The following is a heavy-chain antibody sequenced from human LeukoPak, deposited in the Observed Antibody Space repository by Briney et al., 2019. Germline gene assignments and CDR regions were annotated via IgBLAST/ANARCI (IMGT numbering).Heavy chain of an antibody. D-gene: IGHD3-3*01. Sequence: GGSLRLSCAASGFTFSSYWMSWVRQAPGKGLEWVANIKQDGSEKYYVDSVKGRFTISRDNAKNSLYLQMNSLRAEDTAEYYCARDLVDYDFWSGPSWGQGTLVTVSS. V-gene: IGHV3-7*01. CDR3: ARDLVDYDFWSGPS. CDR2: IKQDGSEK. CDR1: GFTFSSYW. J-gene: IGHJ5*02.